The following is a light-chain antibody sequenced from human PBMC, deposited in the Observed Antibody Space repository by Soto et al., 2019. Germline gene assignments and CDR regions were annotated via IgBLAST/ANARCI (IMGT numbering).Light chain of an antibody. V-gene: IGKV3-20*01. CDR2: GAS. Sequence: EIVLTQSPGTLSLSPGERATLSCRASQTVSSTYLAWYQQKRGQAPRFLIYGASTRATGIPDRFSGSGSGTDFTLTISRLEPEDFAVYFCQQYGNSPCTFGQGTKVDIK. J-gene: IGKJ1*01. CDR1: QTVSSTY. CDR3: QQYGNSPCT.